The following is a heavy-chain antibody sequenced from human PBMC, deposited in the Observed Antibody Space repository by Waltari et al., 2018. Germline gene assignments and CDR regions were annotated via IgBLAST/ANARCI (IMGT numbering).Heavy chain of an antibody. Sequence: QVQLVESGGGVVQPGGSLRLSGAESGFTLRSYGMHWVRQAPGKGLEWVAFIRYDGSNKYYADSVKGRFTISRDNSKNTLYLQMNSLRAEDTAVYYCAKEADGGFNYWGQGTLVTVSS. CDR3: AKEADGGFNY. CDR2: IRYDGSNK. J-gene: IGHJ4*02. V-gene: IGHV3-30*02. D-gene: IGHD4-17*01. CDR1: GFTLRSYG.